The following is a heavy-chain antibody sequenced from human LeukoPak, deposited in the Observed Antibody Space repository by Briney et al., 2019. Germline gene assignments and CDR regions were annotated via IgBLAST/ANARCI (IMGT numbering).Heavy chain of an antibody. J-gene: IGHJ4*02. CDR3: ARDPMVTGY. CDR2: INHSGST. CDR1: GGSFSGYY. Sequence: PSETLSLTCAVYGGSFSGYYWSWIRQPPGKGLEWIGEINHSGSTNYNPSLKSRVTISVDTSKDQFSLKLSSVTAADTAVYYCARDPMVTGYWGQGTLVTVSS. D-gene: IGHD5-18*01. V-gene: IGHV4-34*01.